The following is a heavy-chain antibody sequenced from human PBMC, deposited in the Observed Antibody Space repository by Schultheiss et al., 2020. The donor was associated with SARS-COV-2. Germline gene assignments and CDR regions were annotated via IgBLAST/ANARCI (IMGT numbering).Heavy chain of an antibody. J-gene: IGHJ4*02. V-gene: IGHV3-66*01. D-gene: IGHD2-15*01. CDR3: ARDVVVVVAATGPGY. CDR2: IYSGGST. Sequence: GESLRLSCAASGFTVSSNYMSWVRQAPGKGLEWVSVIYSGGSTYYADSVKGRFTISRDNSKNTLYLQMNSLRAEDTAVYYCARDVVVVVAATGPGYWGQGTLVTVSS. CDR1: GFTVSSNY.